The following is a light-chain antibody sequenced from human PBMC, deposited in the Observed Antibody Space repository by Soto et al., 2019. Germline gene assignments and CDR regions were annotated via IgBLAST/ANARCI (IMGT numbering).Light chain of an antibody. CDR2: AAS. Sequence: EIVMTQSPATPSVSPGERATLSCRASQSVSSKLAWYQQKPGQAPRLLIHAASTRATGIPARFSGSGSGTEFTLTISSLQSEDFAVYYCQQYNNWPWTFGQGTKVDIK. J-gene: IGKJ1*01. V-gene: IGKV3-15*01. CDR3: QQYNNWPWT. CDR1: QSVSSK.